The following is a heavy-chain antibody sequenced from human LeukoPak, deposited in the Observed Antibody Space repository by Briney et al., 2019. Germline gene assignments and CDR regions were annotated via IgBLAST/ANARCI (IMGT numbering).Heavy chain of an antibody. J-gene: IGHJ4*02. D-gene: IGHD3-3*01. CDR2: IYTSGST. Sequence: SETLSLTCTVSGGSISSYYWSWIRQPAGKGLEWIGRIYTSGSTNYNPSLKSRVTISVDTSKNQFSLKLSSVTAADTAVYYCARGRYYDFWSGYPQDYFDYWGQGTLVTVSS. CDR3: ARGRYYDFWSGYPQDYFDY. V-gene: IGHV4-4*07. CDR1: GGSISSYY.